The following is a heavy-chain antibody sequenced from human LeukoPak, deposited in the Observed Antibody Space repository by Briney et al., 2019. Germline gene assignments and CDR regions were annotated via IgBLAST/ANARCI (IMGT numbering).Heavy chain of an antibody. V-gene: IGHV3-33*08. CDR3: ARDGAPYSSSWYLYY. J-gene: IGHJ4*02. Sequence: SGGSLNPSVEAPGFPFITFGMHGAGQAPGKGLGWVAVVWYDGSNKYYADSVKGRFTISRDNSKNTLYLQMNSLRAEDTAVYYCARDGAPYSSSWYLYYWGQGTLVTVSS. D-gene: IGHD6-13*01. CDR1: GFPFITFG. CDR2: VWYDGSNK.